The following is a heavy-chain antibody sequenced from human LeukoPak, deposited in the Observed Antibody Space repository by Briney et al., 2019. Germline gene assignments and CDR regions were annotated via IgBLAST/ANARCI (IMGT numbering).Heavy chain of an antibody. D-gene: IGHD1-26*01. CDR2: IWYDGSNK. V-gene: IGHV3-33*01. J-gene: IGHJ4*02. CDR1: GFTFSSYG. CDR3: ARDVGATERSYYFDY. Sequence: PGGSLRLSCAASGFTFSSYGMHWVRQVPGKGLEWVAVIWYDGSNKYYADSVKGRFTISRDNFKNTLYLQMNSLRAEDTAVYYCARDVGATERSYYFDYWGQGTLVTVSS.